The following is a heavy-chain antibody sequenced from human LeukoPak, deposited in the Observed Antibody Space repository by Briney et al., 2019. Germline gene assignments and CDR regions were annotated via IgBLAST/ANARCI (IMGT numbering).Heavy chain of an antibody. V-gene: IGHV3-21*05. J-gene: IGHJ5*02. CDR1: GFTPNDYS. Sequence: GGSLRLSCAASGFTPNDYSMNWVRQAPGKGLEWVAYISSSRTLYADSVKGRFTISRDIAKNSLYLQMNSLTTEDTAVYHCAKDLYGSDWYNYFDPWGQGALVTVSS. D-gene: IGHD6-19*01. CDR3: AKDLYGSDWYNYFDP. CDR2: ISSSRT.